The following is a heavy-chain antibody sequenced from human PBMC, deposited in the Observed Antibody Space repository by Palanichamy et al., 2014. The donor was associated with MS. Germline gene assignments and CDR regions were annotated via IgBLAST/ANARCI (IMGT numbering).Heavy chain of an antibody. D-gene: IGHD2-15*01. V-gene: IGHV5-51*01. J-gene: IGHJ5*02. CDR2: IYPGDSDT. CDR3: ARVVGQYQKPPNWFHP. CDR1: GYRFTSYY. Sequence: EMQLVQSGAEVKKPGESLKISCKGLGYRFTSYYIAWVRQMPGKGLEWMGIIYPGDSDTRYSSSFQGQVTFSADESISTAYLQWSSLKASDTAIYYCARVVGQYQKPPNWFHPWGQGTLVTVSS.